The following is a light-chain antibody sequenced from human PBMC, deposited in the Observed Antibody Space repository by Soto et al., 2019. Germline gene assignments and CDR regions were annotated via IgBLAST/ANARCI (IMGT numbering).Light chain of an antibody. Sequence: EIVMTLSPATRSVSPEERATLSCWASQSISSNLAWYQQKAGQAPRLLIYGASTRATGIPARFSGSGSGTEFTLTISSLQPEDFAVYYCQQYAVLPLQTFGQGTNVDI. CDR2: GAS. CDR3: QQYAVLPLQT. J-gene: IGKJ1*01. CDR1: QSISSN. V-gene: IGKV3-15*01.